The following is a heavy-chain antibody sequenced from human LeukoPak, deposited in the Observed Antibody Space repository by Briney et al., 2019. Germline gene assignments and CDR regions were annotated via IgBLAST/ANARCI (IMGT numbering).Heavy chain of an antibody. CDR2: IYYSGST. V-gene: IGHV4-61*01. Sequence: PSETLSLTCTVSGGSVSSGSYYWSWIRQPPGKGLEWIGYIYYSGSTNYNPSLKSRVTISVDTSKNQFSLKLSSVTAADTAVYYCGRARNFGVVIIGYYYYGMDVWGQGTTVTVSS. D-gene: IGHD3-3*01. CDR3: GRARNFGVVIIGYYYYGMDV. J-gene: IGHJ6*02. CDR1: GGSVSSGSYY.